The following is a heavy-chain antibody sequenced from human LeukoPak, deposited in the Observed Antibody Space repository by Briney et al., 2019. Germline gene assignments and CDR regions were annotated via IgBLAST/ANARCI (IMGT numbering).Heavy chain of an antibody. CDR3: ARGLSTGREDYFDF. CDR2: LYYSGST. CDR1: GASVSDGSYY. V-gene: IGHV4-61*03. J-gene: IGHJ4*02. Sequence: SETLSLTCSVSGASVSDGSYYWSWIRQPPGKGLEWIGFLYYSGSTNYSPSLSGRVSTSIDTSKNHFSLNLTSVTAADTAVYYCARGLSTGREDYFDFWGQGTLVSVSS. D-gene: IGHD1-1*01.